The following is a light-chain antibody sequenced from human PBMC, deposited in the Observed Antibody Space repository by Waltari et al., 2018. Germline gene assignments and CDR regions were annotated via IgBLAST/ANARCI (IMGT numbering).Light chain of an antibody. Sequence: QSVLPQPPSVSAAPGQTVTTSCSGTSSNIGSSFVSWYQQFPGTAPKLLIHDNDERPSAIPDRFSGSKSGTSATLGITGLQTGDEADYYCGTWDTSLNTWVFGGGTKLTVL. CDR3: GTWDTSLNTWV. CDR1: SSNIGSSF. V-gene: IGLV1-51*01. J-gene: IGLJ3*02. CDR2: DND.